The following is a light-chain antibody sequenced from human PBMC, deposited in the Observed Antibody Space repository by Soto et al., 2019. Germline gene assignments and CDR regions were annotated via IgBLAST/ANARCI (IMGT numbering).Light chain of an antibody. Sequence: EVVMRPSPATQSVSPGEGATLSYRASQGIGDTLAWYQHKPGQTPRLLIYDTSTRATGVPTRFSGSGSGTEFTLTISSLQSEDFAVYYCQQYNNWPRTFGQGTKVDI. CDR3: QQYNNWPRT. J-gene: IGKJ1*01. V-gene: IGKV3-15*01. CDR2: DTS. CDR1: QGIGDT.